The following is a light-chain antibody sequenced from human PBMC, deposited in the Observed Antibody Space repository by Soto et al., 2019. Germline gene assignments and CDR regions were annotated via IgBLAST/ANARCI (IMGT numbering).Light chain of an antibody. J-gene: IGLJ2*01. Sequence: QSALTQPASVSGSPGQSITISCTGSSSDIGKYNLVSWYQQQSGKAPKLILYEVSRRPSGVPTRFTGSKSGNTASLTISGLQPEDEADYYCYSNVGVWTFIFCGGTKVTVL. V-gene: IGLV2-23*02. CDR2: EVS. CDR3: YSNVGVWTFI. CDR1: SSDIGKYNL.